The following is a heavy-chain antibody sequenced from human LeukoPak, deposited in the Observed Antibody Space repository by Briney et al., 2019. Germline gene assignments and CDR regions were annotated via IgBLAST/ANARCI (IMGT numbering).Heavy chain of an antibody. CDR2: IRSKAYGGTT. CDR1: GFTFGDYA. V-gene: IGHV3-49*03. D-gene: IGHD3-10*01. Sequence: GGSVRLSCTASGFTFGDYAMSWFRQAPGKGLEWVGFIRSKAYGGTTEYAASVKGRFTISRDDSKSIAYLQMNSLKTEDTAVYYCTRRWYYSEPDDYWGQGTLVTVSS. J-gene: IGHJ4*02. CDR3: TRRWYYSEPDDY.